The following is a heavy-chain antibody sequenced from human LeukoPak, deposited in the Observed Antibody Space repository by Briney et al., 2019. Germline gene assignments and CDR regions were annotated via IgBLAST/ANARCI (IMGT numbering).Heavy chain of an antibody. D-gene: IGHD1-7*01. CDR1: SYNFPNYW. V-gene: IGHV5-51*01. Sequence: GESLKISCKASSYNFPNYWIGWVRQMPGKGLEWMGIIYPAGSQTIYSPSFQGQVTISVDKSTSTAYLQWSALKASDTAIYYCARRNYSSVWFDPWGQGTLVTVSS. J-gene: IGHJ5*02. CDR3: ARRNYSSVWFDP. CDR2: IYPAGSQT.